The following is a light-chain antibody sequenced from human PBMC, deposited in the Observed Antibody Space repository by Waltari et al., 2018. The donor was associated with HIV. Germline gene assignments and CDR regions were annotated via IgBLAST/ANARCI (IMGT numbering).Light chain of an antibody. J-gene: IGLJ1*01. CDR1: SRYIGGYTS. CDR3: SSYSRSSTLV. CDR2: AVN. V-gene: IGLV2-14*03. Sequence: QSALTQPASVSGSTGQSITISCTGNSRYIGGYTSVSWHQQHPGKGPPLMIYAVNDRPSGISDLFSGSKSGNTASLTISGLQAEDEADYYCSSYSRSSTLVFGTGTKVTVL.